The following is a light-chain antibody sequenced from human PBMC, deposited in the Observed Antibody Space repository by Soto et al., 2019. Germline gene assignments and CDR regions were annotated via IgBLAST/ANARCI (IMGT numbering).Light chain of an antibody. CDR2: GAS. CDR1: QSVSSSY. Sequence: EIVLTQSPGTLSLSPGERAALSCRASQSVSSSYLAWYQQKPGQAPRLLIYGASSRATGIPDRFSGSGSGTDFTLTISRLEPEDFAVYYCQQYGSPPTFGKGTKVDIK. CDR3: QQYGSPPT. J-gene: IGKJ1*01. V-gene: IGKV3-20*01.